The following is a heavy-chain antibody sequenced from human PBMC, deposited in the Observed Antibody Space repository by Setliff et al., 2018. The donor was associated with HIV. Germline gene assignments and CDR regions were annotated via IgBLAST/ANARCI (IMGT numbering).Heavy chain of an antibody. CDR2: INHSGIT. CDR3: AKGPRGLGLTYYFDY. CDR1: GGSFSGSY. Sequence: SETLSLTCAVYGGSFSGSYWPWIRQAPGKGLEWIGEINHSGITHYNPSLETRVTMFADTSKNQFSLRLSPVTVADTAIYYCAKGPRGLGLTYYFDYWAQGSQVTVSS. J-gene: IGHJ4*02. D-gene: IGHD7-27*01. V-gene: IGHV4-34*01.